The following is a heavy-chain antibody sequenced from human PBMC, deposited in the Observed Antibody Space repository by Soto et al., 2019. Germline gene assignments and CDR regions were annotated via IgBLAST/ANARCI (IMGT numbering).Heavy chain of an antibody. J-gene: IGHJ6*02. D-gene: IGHD3-22*01. Sequence: GGSLRLSCAASGFTFSSYSMNWVRQAPGKGLEWVSSITSSSTYIHYGDSVKGRFTISRDNAQNSLFLQMSSLRAEDTAVYFCARFYYDSSGYLPSPYYYYYGMDVWGQGTTVTVSS. CDR1: GFTFSSYS. CDR2: ITSSSTYI. V-gene: IGHV3-21*01. CDR3: ARFYYDSSGYLPSPYYYYYGMDV.